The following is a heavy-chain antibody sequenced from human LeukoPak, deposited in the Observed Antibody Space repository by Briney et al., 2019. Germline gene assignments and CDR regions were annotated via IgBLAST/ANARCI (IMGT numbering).Heavy chain of an antibody. D-gene: IGHD3-10*01. V-gene: IGHV4-59*01. CDR2: IYYSGST. CDR1: GGSMGSYY. CDR3: ARLEPLWFGLDY. J-gene: IGHJ4*02. Sequence: SETLSLTCTVSGGSMGSYYWSWIRQPPGKGLQWIGYIYYSGSTNYNPSLKSRVTISVDTSKNQFSLKLTSVTAADTAVYYCARLEPLWFGLDYWGQGTLVTVSA.